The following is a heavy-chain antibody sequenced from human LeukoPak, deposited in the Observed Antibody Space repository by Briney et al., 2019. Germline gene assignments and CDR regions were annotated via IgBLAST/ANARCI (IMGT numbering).Heavy chain of an antibody. J-gene: IGHJ4*02. CDR3: ERAAAMDLGDY. CDR2: INPSGGRT. V-gene: IGHV1-46*01. D-gene: IGHD5-18*01. CDR1: GYTFTSYY. Sequence: ASVKVSCKTSGYTFTSYYMHWVRQAPGQGLEWMGIINPSGGRTSYAQKFQGRVTMTRDMSTSTVYMELSSLRSEDTAVYYCERAAAMDLGDYWGQGTLVTVCS.